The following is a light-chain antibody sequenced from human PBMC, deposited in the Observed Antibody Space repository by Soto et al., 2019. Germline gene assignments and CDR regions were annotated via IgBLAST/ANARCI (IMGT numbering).Light chain of an antibody. J-gene: IGKJ2*01. CDR1: QSISRW. V-gene: IGKV1-5*01. CDR3: QQYSTHPYT. Sequence: DIQMTQSPSALFASVGDRVTITCRASQSISRWFAWYQQTPGKAPKLLISGASNLESGVPSRFSGSGSGTEFTLTISGLQPDDFATFYCQQYSTHPYTFGQGTKVEIK. CDR2: GAS.